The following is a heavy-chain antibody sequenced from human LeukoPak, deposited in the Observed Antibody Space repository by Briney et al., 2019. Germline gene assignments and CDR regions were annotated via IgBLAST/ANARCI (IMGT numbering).Heavy chain of an antibody. Sequence: PSETLSLTCTVSGGSISSSSYYWGWIRQPPGKGLEWIGSIYYSGSTYYNPSLKSRVTISVDTSKNQFSLKLSSMTAADTAVYYCARHGGLLWFGERNWFDPWGQGTLVTVSS. D-gene: IGHD3-10*01. V-gene: IGHV4-39*01. J-gene: IGHJ5*02. CDR3: ARHGGLLWFGERNWFDP. CDR2: IYYSGST. CDR1: GGSISSSSYY.